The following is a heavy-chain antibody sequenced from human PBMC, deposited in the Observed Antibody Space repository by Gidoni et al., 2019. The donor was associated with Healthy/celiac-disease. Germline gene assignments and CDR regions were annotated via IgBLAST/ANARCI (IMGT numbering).Heavy chain of an antibody. J-gene: IGHJ4*02. V-gene: IGHV3-23*01. CDR1: GFTFSSYA. D-gene: IGHD6-19*01. Sequence: EVQLLESGGGLVQPGGSLRLSCAASGFTFSSYAMSWVRQAPGKGLEWVSAISGSGGSTYYADSVKGRFTISRDNSKNTLYLQMNSLRAEDTAVYYCAKPLPGYSSGWDDSYFDYWGQGTLVTVSS. CDR3: AKPLPGYSSGWDDSYFDY. CDR2: ISGSGGST.